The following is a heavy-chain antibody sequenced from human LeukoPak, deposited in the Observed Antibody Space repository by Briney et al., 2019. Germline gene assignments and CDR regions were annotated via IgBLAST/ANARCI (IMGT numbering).Heavy chain of an antibody. J-gene: IGHJ3*02. CDR2: LSGDGITT. Sequence: GGSLRLSCAASDFTFSSHWMYWVRQAPGKGLVWVARLSGDGITTRHADSVKGRFTMSRDNSKNTLYLQMNSLRAEGTAVYYCAKDQVYGGNTLGVFDIWGQGTMVTVSS. CDR1: DFTFSSHW. CDR3: AKDQVYGGNTLGVFDI. V-gene: IGHV3-74*01. D-gene: IGHD4-23*01.